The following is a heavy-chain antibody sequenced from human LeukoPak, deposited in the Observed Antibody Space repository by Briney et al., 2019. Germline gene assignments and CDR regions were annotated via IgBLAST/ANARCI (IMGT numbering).Heavy chain of an antibody. J-gene: IGHJ1*01. CDR2: IRSGGTT. CDR1: GFNVETNY. Sequence: PGGSLRLSCVVFGFNVETNYRSWVSQAPGKGLEWVSVIRSGGTTHYADSVKGRFTISRDDSKNTLFLQMTSLRAEDTAVYYCARSSSRGMDFRHWGQGTLVAVSS. CDR3: ARSSSRGMDFRH. V-gene: IGHV3-66*01. D-gene: IGHD6-19*01.